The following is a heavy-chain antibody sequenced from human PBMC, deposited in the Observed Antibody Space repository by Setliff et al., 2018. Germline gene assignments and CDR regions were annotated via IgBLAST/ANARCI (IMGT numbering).Heavy chain of an antibody. CDR1: GGSFSSYG. Sequence: AASVKVSCKASGGSFSSYGITWVRQAPGQGLEWMGGTIPMFGTTNYAQKFQGRVTSITDESTSTAYMELSSLRSEDTAVYFCAREGVDTRSSTDYRYYMDVWGKGTTVTVSS. CDR2: TIPMFGTT. V-gene: IGHV1-69*05. CDR3: AREGVDTRSSTDYRYYMDV. J-gene: IGHJ6*03. D-gene: IGHD5-18*01.